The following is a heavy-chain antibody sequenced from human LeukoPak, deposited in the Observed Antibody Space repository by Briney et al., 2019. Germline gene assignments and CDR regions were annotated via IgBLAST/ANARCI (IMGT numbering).Heavy chain of an antibody. CDR1: GFTFSSYA. CDR3: ARFYDSSGYYPRNFDY. D-gene: IGHD3-22*01. V-gene: IGHV3-23*01. J-gene: IGHJ4*02. Sequence: GGSLRLSCAASGFTFSSYAMSWVRQAPGKGLEWVSAISGSGGSTYYADSVKGRFTISRDNSKNTLYLQMNSLRAEDTAVYYCARFYDSSGYYPRNFDYWGQGTLVTVSS. CDR2: ISGSGGST.